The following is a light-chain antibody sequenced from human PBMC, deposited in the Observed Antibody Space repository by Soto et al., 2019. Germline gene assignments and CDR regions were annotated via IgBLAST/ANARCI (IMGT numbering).Light chain of an antibody. Sequence: DIQMTQSPSTLSASVGDRVTITCLASQSISRWLAWHQQKPGKAPRLLIYDASNVHRGVPSRFSGSGSGTDVTLTISSLEPEDFAVYYCQQYSNWPQTFGQGTKVDI. CDR2: DAS. J-gene: IGKJ1*01. V-gene: IGKV1-5*01. CDR1: QSISRW. CDR3: QQYSNWPQT.